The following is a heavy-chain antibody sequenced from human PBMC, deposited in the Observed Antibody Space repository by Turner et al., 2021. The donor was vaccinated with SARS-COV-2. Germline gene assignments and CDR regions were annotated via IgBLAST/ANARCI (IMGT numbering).Heavy chain of an antibody. Sequence: EVQLLESGGGLVQPGGSLRLSCAASGFTFNNFAMSWVRQAPGKGLEWGAAINGTGHVTHYVDSVKGRFTISRDSSKNTLYLQMNSLRVEDTAIYYCAKCVTTCQTKGLDNWGQGTLVTVSS. D-gene: IGHD1-26*01. CDR2: INGTGHVT. V-gene: IGHV3-23*01. CDR1: GFTFNNFA. J-gene: IGHJ4*02. CDR3: AKCVTTCQTKGLDN.